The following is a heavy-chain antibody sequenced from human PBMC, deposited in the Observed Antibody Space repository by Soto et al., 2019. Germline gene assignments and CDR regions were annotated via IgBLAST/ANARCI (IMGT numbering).Heavy chain of an antibody. D-gene: IGHD4-17*01. CDR2: ISYDGSNK. J-gene: IGHJ4*02. CDR1: GFTFSSYA. Sequence: GSLRLSCAASGFTFSSYAMHWVRQAPGKGLEWVAVISYDGSNKYYADSVKGRFTISRDNSKNTLYLQMSSLRVEDTAVYYCARALGDYGDYWGQGTLVTVS. CDR3: ARALGDYGDY. V-gene: IGHV3-30-3*01.